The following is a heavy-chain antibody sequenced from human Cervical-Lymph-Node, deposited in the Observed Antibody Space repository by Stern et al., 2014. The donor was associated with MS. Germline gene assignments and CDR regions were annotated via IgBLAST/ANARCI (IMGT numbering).Heavy chain of an antibody. D-gene: IGHD2-15*01. V-gene: IGHV1-2*06. CDR2: INPKSGVT. Sequence: QLVQSGADVKKPGASVKVSCKASGYTFTAYNMHWLRQAPGQAIEWMGRINPKSGVTNYAQKFQDRVTMTRDTSISTVYMELSRLRSNDTAMYYCATRRGCSGGSCSSRSLDYWGQGTLVTVSS. J-gene: IGHJ4*02. CDR1: GYTFTAYN. CDR3: ATRRGCSGGSCSSRSLDY.